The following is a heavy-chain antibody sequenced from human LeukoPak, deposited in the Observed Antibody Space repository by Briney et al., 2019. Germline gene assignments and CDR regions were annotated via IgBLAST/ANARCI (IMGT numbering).Heavy chain of an antibody. Sequence: GRSLRLSCAPSGFTFSSSTMNWVRQSPGKGLQWVSSISSSSTYIYYADSVKGRFIISRDNAKNPLYLQMNSLRAEDTAVFYCARDFLNAIDIWGEGTMVTVSS. CDR1: GFTFSSST. D-gene: IGHD2/OR15-2a*01. V-gene: IGHV3-21*01. CDR2: ISSSSTYI. J-gene: IGHJ3*02. CDR3: ARDFLNAIDI.